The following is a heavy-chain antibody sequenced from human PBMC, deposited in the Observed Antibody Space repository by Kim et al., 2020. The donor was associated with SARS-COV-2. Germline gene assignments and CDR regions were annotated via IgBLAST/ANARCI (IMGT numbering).Heavy chain of an antibody. J-gene: IGHJ6*02. CDR1: GFTFSSYS. Sequence: GGSLRLSCAASGFTFSSYSMNWVRQAPGKGLEWVSSISSSSSYIYYADSVKGRFTISRDNAKNSLYLQMNSLRAEDTAVYYCAREDSSSWYLPYYYYGMDVWGQGTTVTVSS. CDR3: AREDSSSWYLPYYYYGMDV. V-gene: IGHV3-21*01. CDR2: ISSSSSYI. D-gene: IGHD6-13*01.